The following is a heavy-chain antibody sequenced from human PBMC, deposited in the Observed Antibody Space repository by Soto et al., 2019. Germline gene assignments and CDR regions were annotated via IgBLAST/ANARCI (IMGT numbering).Heavy chain of an antibody. CDR2: ISTYNGNT. CDR3: ARGYYDSCGPFDY. V-gene: IGHV1-18*01. CDR1: GYTLTSHG. D-gene: IGHD3-22*01. Sequence: QVQLVQSGAEVKKPGASVKVSCKASGYTLTSHGISWVRQAPGQGLEWMGWISTYNGNTKYAQKFQERVTMTADTFTNTADMELRSLRSDDTAMYYCARGYYDSCGPFDYWGQGTLVTVSS. J-gene: IGHJ4*02.